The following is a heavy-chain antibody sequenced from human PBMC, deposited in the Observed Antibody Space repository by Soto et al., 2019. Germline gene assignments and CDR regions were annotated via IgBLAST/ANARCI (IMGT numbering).Heavy chain of an antibody. CDR1: GYRLTSYD. CDR2: MNPNSGNT. J-gene: IGHJ6*03. D-gene: IGHD3-10*01. V-gene: IGHV1-8*02. CDR3: ASSMVRGYHYYYYMDG. Sequence: ASVKVARTASGYRLTSYDVNWVRQATGQGLEWMGWMNPNSGNTGYAQKFQGRVTMTRNTSISTAYMELSSLRSEDTAVYYCASSMVRGYHYYYYMDGWGKGTTVTVSS.